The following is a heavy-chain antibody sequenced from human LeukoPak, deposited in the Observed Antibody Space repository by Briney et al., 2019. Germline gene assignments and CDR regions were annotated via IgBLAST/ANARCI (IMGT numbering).Heavy chain of an antibody. Sequence: GGSLRLSCSASGCTFSGYWMSWVRQTTGKRLECVAKIREDGNEKFYVDSVKGRFTISRDNAKNSLYLQLNTLRPEDTAVYYCVQGWRDNWGQGTLVTVSS. V-gene: IGHV3-7*01. CDR1: GCTFSGYW. CDR3: VQGWRDN. CDR2: IREDGNEK. D-gene: IGHD2-15*01. J-gene: IGHJ4*02.